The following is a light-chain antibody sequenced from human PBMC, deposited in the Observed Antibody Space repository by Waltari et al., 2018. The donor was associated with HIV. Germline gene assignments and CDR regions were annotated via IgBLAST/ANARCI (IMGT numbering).Light chain of an antibody. J-gene: IGLJ1*01. Sequence: QSALTQPRSVSGSPGQSVTISCTGTSSDVGGYNYVPWYQQHPGKVPKLMIYDVSKRPAGVPDRFSGSKSGNTASLTISGLQAEDEADYYCCSYAGSSYVFGTGTKVTVL. CDR2: DVS. CDR1: SSDVGGYNY. CDR3: CSYAGSSYV. V-gene: IGLV2-11*01.